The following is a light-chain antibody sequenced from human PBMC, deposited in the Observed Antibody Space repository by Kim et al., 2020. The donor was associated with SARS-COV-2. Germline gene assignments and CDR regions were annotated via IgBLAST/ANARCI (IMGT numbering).Light chain of an antibody. V-gene: IGLV3-19*01. J-gene: IGLJ2*01. CDR1: SPRSYY. CDR3: NSRDSNDNVV. CDR2: GKN. Sequence: SSELTQYPAVSVALGQTVRITCQGDSPRSYYATWYQQKPGQAPIVVIYGKNNRPSGIPDRFSGSSSGDTASLTITGTQAGDEADYYCNSRDSNDNVVFGG.